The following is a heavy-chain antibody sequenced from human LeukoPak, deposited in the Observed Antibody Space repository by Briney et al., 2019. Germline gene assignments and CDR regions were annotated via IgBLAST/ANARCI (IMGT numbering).Heavy chain of an antibody. D-gene: IGHD1-1*01. Sequence: GGSLRLSCAASGVTFSTYAMHCVRQAPRTGLGRVADISYVGSNKYYADSAKGRCTITRDYANNTVYLLMNSLRVEDTAVYYCERSRGTTRTLGSVDYWGQGTLVTVSS. J-gene: IGHJ4*02. CDR3: ERSRGTTRTLGSVDY. V-gene: IGHV3-30-3*02. CDR2: ISYVGSNK. CDR1: GVTFSTYA.